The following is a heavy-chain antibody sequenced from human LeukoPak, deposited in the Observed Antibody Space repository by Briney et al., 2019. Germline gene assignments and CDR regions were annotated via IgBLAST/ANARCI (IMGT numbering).Heavy chain of an antibody. J-gene: IGHJ4*02. CDR3: ARDQEAFDY. V-gene: IGHV1-46*01. CDR2: IYPRDGST. Sequence: ASVKVSCKASGYSFTSNYIHWVRQAPGQGLERMGMIYPRDGSTSYAQKFQGRVTVTRDTSTSTVHMELSGLRSEDTAVYYCARDQEAFDYWGQGTLVTVSS. CDR1: GYSFTSNY.